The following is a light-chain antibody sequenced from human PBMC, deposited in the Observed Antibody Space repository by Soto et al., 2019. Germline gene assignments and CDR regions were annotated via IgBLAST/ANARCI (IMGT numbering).Light chain of an antibody. V-gene: IGKV3-15*01. J-gene: IGKJ1*01. CDR3: QQYNYWPPWT. Sequence: ILMTQSPATLSVSPGERATLSCRASQSASNNLAWYQQKPGQAPRLLIYDASTRATGIPARFSGSGSGTEFTLTISGLQSEDFAVYYCQQYNYWPPWTFGQGTKVELQ. CDR1: QSASNN. CDR2: DAS.